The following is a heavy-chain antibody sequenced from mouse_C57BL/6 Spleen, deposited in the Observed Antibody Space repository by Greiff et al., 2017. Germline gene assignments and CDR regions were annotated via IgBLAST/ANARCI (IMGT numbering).Heavy chain of an antibody. J-gene: IGHJ1*03. D-gene: IGHD2-1*01. CDR2: INPNYGTT. Sequence: SGYSFTDYNMNWVKQSNGKSLEWIGVINPNYGTTSYNQKFKGKATLTVDQSSSTAYMLLNSLTSEDSAVYYCARRGVTGTYWYFDVWGTGTTVTVSS. V-gene: IGHV1-39*01. CDR3: ARRGVTGTYWYFDV. CDR1: GYSFTDYN.